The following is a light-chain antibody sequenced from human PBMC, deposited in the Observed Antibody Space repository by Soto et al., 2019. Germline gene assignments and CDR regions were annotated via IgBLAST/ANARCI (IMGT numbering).Light chain of an antibody. J-gene: IGKJ5*01. CDR1: QSVDIS. V-gene: IGKV3-15*01. Sequence: EIVLTQSPATLSVSPGERVILSCRASQSVDISLAWYQQKPGQAPRLVIYAASTRATGIPDRFSGSVSGTEFTLTISSLRSEDFAVYYCQQYNEWPPFTFGQGTRLENK. CDR2: AAS. CDR3: QQYNEWPPFT.